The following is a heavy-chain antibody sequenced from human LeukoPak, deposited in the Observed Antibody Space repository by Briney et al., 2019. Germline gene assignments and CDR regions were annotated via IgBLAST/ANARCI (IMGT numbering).Heavy chain of an antibody. D-gene: IGHD3-10*01. V-gene: IGHV4-39*01. CDR3: ARHSGSFRSRLDY. CDR1: GGSISSGSYY. Sequence: TTSETLSLTCTVSGGSISSGSYYWGWIRQPPGKGLEWIGYIYYSGSTYYNPSLKSRVTISVDTSKNQFSLKLSSVTAADTAVYYCARHSGSFRSRLDYWGQGTLVTVSS. J-gene: IGHJ4*02. CDR2: IYYSGST.